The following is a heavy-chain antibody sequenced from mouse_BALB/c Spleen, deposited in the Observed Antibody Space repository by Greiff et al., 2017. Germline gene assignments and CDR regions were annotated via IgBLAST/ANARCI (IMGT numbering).Heavy chain of an antibody. CDR3: ALAEVRRDFDY. V-gene: IGHV1-9*01. CDR1: GYAFSSYW. Sequence: QVQLQQSGAELMKPGASVKISCKATGYAFSSYWIEWVKQRPGHGLEWIGEILPGSGSTNYNEKFKGKATFTADTSSNTAYMQLSSLTSEDSAVDDCALAEVRRDFDYWGQGTTLTVSS. CDR2: ILPGSGST. J-gene: IGHJ2*01. D-gene: IGHD2-14*01.